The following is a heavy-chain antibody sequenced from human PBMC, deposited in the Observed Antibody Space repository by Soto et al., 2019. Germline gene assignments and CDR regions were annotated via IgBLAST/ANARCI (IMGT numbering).Heavy chain of an antibody. CDR2: ISYDGSNK. V-gene: IGHV3-30*18. CDR3: AKDAPYYYDSSGYLGHFDN. Sequence: WGSLRLSCAASGFTFSSYGIHWVRQAPGKGLEWVALISYDGSNKYYADSVKGRFAISRDNSKNTLYLQMNSLRAEDTAMYYCAKDAPYYYDSSGYLGHFDNWGPGTLVTVSS. CDR1: GFTFSSYG. D-gene: IGHD3-22*01. J-gene: IGHJ4*02.